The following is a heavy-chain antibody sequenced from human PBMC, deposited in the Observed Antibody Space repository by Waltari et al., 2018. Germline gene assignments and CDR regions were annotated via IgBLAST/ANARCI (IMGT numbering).Heavy chain of an antibody. CDR3: ARADYGGTADYDY. D-gene: IGHD4-17*01. Sequence: EVQLVESGGGLVQPGGSLRLSCAASGFTFSGHWMTWVRQAPGKGLEWLANIKKDGSESYYGDSVKGRFTISRDNTKNSLYLQMNSLRVEDTAVYYCARADYGGTADYDYWGQGTQVTVSS. CDR2: IKKDGSES. V-gene: IGHV3-7*04. J-gene: IGHJ4*02. CDR1: GFTFSGHW.